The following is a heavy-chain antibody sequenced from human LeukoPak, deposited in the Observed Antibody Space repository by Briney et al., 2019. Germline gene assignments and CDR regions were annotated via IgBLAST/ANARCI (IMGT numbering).Heavy chain of an antibody. J-gene: IGHJ5*02. D-gene: IGHD6-6*01. CDR3: ARVSSSSYWFDP. CDR2: IIPILGIA. Sequence: GASVKVSCTASGGTFSSYAISWVRRAPGQGLEWMGRIIPILGIANYAQKFQGRVTITADKSTSTAYMELSRLRSDDTAVYYCARVSSSSYWFDPWGQGTLVTVSS. CDR1: GGTFSSYA. V-gene: IGHV1-69*04.